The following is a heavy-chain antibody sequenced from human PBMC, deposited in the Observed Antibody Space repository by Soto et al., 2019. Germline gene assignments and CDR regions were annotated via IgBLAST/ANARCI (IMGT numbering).Heavy chain of an antibody. CDR3: ARHGEMSGSGSYYGAYYYYGMDV. J-gene: IGHJ6*02. V-gene: IGHV4-39*01. Sequence: TLSLTCTVSGGSISSSSYYCGWIRQPPGKGLEWIGSIYYSGSTYYNPSLKSRVTISVDTSKNQFSLKLSSVTAADTAVYYCARHGEMSGSGSYYGAYYYYGMDVWGQATTVTVSS. CDR2: IYYSGST. CDR1: GGSISSSSYY. D-gene: IGHD3-10*01.